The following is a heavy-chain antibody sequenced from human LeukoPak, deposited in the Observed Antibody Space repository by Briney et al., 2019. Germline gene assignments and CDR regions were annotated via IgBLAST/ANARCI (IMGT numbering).Heavy chain of an antibody. D-gene: IGHD3-16*01. CDR3: ARGEKVLDYLDY. CDR1: GGSISSRSYY. V-gene: IGHV4-39*01. CDR2: ISDSGNS. Sequence: SETQSLTCTVSGGSISSRSYYWGWIRQPPGKGLVWIGKISDSGNSYYSPSLRSRVTISIDTSKNQFSLKLSSVTATDTAVYYCARGEKVLDYLDYWGQGTLVTVSS. J-gene: IGHJ4*02.